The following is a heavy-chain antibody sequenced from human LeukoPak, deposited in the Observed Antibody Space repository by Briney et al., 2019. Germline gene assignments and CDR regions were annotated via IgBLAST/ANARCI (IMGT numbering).Heavy chain of an antibody. Sequence: SKTLSLTCTVSGGSISSYYWSWIRQPPGKGLEWIGYIYYSGSTNYNPSLKSRVTISVDTSKNQFSLKLSSVTAADTAVYYCARGAVVVPAAMGTSNWFDPWGQGTLVTVSS. CDR2: IYYSGST. CDR1: GGSISSYY. CDR3: ARGAVVVPAAMGTSNWFDP. D-gene: IGHD2-2*01. J-gene: IGHJ5*02. V-gene: IGHV4-59*01.